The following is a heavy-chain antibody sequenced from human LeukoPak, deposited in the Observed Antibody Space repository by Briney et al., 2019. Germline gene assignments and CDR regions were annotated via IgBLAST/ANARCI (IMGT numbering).Heavy chain of an antibody. D-gene: IGHD5-18*01. J-gene: IGHJ4*02. CDR1: GFTFSTYG. CDR2: IWYDGSNK. CDR3: ARDRGQYSSFGLEWSN. V-gene: IGHV3-33*01. Sequence: QPGGSLRLSCAASGFTFSTYGMHWVRQAPGKGLEWAAFIWYDGSNKYYADSVKGRFTISRDNSKNTLYLQMNSLRAEDTAVYYCARDRGQYSSFGLEWSNWGQGTLVTVSS.